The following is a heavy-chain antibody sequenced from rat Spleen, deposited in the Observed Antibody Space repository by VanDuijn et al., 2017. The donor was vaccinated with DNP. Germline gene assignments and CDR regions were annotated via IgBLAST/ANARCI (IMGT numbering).Heavy chain of an antibody. Sequence: EVQLVESGGDLVQPGRSLKLSCVASEITFSNYWMTWIRQVPGKGLEWIASIANGGGGTYYPHSVRGRFTIYRDDAKNTLYLQMNSLRSEDTATYFCVTHNNYDCWCLGVMVTVSS. J-gene: IGHJ2*01. CDR1: EITFSNYW. D-gene: IGHD1-10*01. CDR3: VTHNNYDC. V-gene: IGHV5-31*01. CDR2: IANGGGGT.